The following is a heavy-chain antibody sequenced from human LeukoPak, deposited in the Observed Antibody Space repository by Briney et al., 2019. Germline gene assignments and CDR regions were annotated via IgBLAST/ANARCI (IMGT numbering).Heavy chain of an antibody. V-gene: IGHV4-38-2*02. Sequence: SETLSLTCTVSSYSISSGYYWGWIRQPPGKGLEWIGSIYYTGSTYYNPSLKSRVTISVDTSKNQFSLKLSSVTAADTVVYYCARDVKNPMRLWFSQGCYFDYWGQGTLVTVSS. J-gene: IGHJ4*02. CDR3: ARDVKNPMRLWFSQGCYFDY. D-gene: IGHD3-10*01. CDR1: SYSISSGYY. CDR2: IYYTGST.